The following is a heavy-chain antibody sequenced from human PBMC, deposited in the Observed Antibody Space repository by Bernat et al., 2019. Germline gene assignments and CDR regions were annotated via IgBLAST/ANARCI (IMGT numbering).Heavy chain of an antibody. CDR3: ARAHCSTTSCYPKDAFDI. CDR2: IYHSGST. CDR1: GYSISSGYY. V-gene: IGHV4-38-2*01. J-gene: IGHJ3*02. Sequence: QVQLQESGPGLVKPSETLSLTCAVSGYSISSGYYWGWIRQPPGKGLEWIGSIYHSGSTYYNPSLKSRVTISVDTSKNQFSLKLSSVTAADTAVYYCARAHCSTTSCYPKDAFDIWGQGTMVTVSS. D-gene: IGHD2-2*01.